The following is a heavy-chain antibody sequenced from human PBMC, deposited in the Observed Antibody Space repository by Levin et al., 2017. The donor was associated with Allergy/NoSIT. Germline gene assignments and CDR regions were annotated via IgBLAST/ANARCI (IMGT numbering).Heavy chain of an antibody. Sequence: GESLKISCAASGFTFSSYAMSWVRQAPGKGLERVSAISGSGGSTYYADSVKGRFTISRDNSKNTLYLQMNSLRAEDTAVYYCAKEGKYSSSWTYFDYWGQGTLVTVSS. CDR2: ISGSGGST. D-gene: IGHD6-13*01. V-gene: IGHV3-23*01. J-gene: IGHJ4*02. CDR3: AKEGKYSSSWTYFDY. CDR1: GFTFSSYA.